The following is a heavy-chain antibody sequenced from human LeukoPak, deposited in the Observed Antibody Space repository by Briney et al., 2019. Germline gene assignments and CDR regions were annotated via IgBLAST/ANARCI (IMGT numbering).Heavy chain of an antibody. CDR3: VRDPDALDF. Sequence: GWSLRLSCVASGFTFSSYSMNWVRQAPGKGLEWVSYIRSTGSPIYYADSVKGRFTISRDNARNSLYLQMNSLRDEDTAVYYCVRDPDALDFWGQGTLVTVSS. CDR1: GFTFSSYS. V-gene: IGHV3-48*02. J-gene: IGHJ4*02. CDR2: IRSTGSPI.